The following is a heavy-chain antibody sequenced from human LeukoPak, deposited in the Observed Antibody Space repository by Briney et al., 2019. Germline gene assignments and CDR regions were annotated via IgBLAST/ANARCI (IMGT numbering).Heavy chain of an antibody. Sequence: SETLSLTCAVYGGSFNGYYWSWICQSPGKGLEWIGEGNHSGGTKYNPSLKSRVTISADSSKNQFSLKLTSVTAADTAVYHCAKNGQSGFSFDPWGQGTLVTVSS. V-gene: IGHV4-34*01. D-gene: IGHD1-26*01. CDR2: GNHSGGT. CDR3: AKNGQSGFSFDP. CDR1: GGSFNGYY. J-gene: IGHJ5*02.